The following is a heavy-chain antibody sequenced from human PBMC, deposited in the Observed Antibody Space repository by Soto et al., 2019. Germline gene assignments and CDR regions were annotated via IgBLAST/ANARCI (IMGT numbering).Heavy chain of an antibody. V-gene: IGHV1-69*02. J-gene: IGHJ3*02. CDR2: IIPILGIA. D-gene: IGHD6-19*01. Sequence: QVQLVQSGAEVKKPGSSVKVSCKASGGTFSSYTISWVRQAPGQGLEWMGRIIPILGIANYAQKFQGRVTITADKSTSTAYMELSSLSSEDTAVYYCARASYSSGSGAFDIWGQGTMVTVSS. CDR1: GGTFSSYT. CDR3: ARASYSSGSGAFDI.